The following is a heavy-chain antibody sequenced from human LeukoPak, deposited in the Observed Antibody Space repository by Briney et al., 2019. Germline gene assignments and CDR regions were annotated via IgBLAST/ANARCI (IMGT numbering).Heavy chain of an antibody. Sequence: PSETLSLTCTVSGGSINNYYWSWIRQPPGKGLEWIGYIYYSGSTNYNPSLKSRVTISIDTSDNQFSLNLSSVTAADTAVYYCARDTYYYDDSGYYQFDYWGRGALVTVSS. CDR3: ARDTYYYDDSGYYQFDY. D-gene: IGHD3-22*01. CDR2: IYYSGST. CDR1: GGSINNYY. J-gene: IGHJ4*02. V-gene: IGHV4-59*01.